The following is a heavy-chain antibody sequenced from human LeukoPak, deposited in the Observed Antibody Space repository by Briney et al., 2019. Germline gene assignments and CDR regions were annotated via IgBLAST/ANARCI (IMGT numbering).Heavy chain of an antibody. Sequence: ASVKVSCKASGYTFTSYDINWVRQATGQGLEWMGWMNRNSGNTGYAQKFQGRVTMTRNTSISTAYMELSSLRSEDTAVYYCAKDSGDWTRGTLLPRELYFDFWGQGTLVTVSS. CDR3: AKDSGDWTRGTLLPRELYFDF. CDR2: MNRNSGNT. J-gene: IGHJ4*02. CDR1: GYTFTSYD. V-gene: IGHV1-8*01. D-gene: IGHD5-12*01.